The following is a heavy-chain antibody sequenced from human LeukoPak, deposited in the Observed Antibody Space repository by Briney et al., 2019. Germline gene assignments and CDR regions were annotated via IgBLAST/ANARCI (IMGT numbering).Heavy chain of an antibody. CDR1: GFTFDRYA. J-gene: IGHJ4*02. V-gene: IGHV3-30*04. D-gene: IGHD3-10*01. CDR3: ARSIIRGVLPY. Sequence: GRSLRLSCAASGFTFDRYAMHWVRQAPGKGLEWVAVISNDADNNWYVDSVKGRFTISRDNSKNTLYLQMNSLRAEDTAMYYCARSIIRGVLPYWGQGTLVTVSS. CDR2: ISNDADNN.